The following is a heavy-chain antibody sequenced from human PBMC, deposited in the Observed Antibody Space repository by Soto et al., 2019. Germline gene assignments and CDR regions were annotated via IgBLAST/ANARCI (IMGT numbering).Heavy chain of an antibody. CDR3: ARSRDSSGYYYYVDY. CDR2: IIPIFGTA. V-gene: IGHV1-69*13. CDR1: GGTFSSYA. J-gene: IGHJ4*02. D-gene: IGHD3-22*01. Sequence: ASVKVSCKASGGTFSSYAISWVRQAPGQGLEWMGGIIPIFGTANYAQKFQGRVTITADESTSTAYMELSSLRSEDTAVYYCARSRDSSGYYYYVDYWGQGTLVTVSS.